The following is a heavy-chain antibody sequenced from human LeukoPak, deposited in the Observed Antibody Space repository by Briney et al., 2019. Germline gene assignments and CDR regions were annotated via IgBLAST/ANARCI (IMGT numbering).Heavy chain of an antibody. V-gene: IGHV1-46*03. CDR2: INSSGGST. D-gene: IGHD5-18*01. J-gene: IGHJ4*02. Sequence: ASVKVSCKASGYTFTSYYMHWVRQAPGQGLEWMGIINSSGGSTSYAQKFQGRVTMTRDTSTSTVYMELSSLRSEDTAVYYCASRGYSYGYHFDCWDQGTLVTVSS. CDR1: GYTFTSYY. CDR3: ASRGYSYGYHFDC.